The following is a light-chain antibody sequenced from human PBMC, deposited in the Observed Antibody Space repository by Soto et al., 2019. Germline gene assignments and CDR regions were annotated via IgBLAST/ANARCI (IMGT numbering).Light chain of an antibody. J-gene: IGLJ3*02. CDR2: VNN. V-gene: IGLV1-40*01. Sequence: QSVLTQPPSVSGTPGQRVTISCTGSSSNIGAGYDVHWYQQLPGTAPKLLIFVNNNRPSGVPDRFCGSRSGTSAPLAITGLRAGDEADYYCQSYDSSLGGLVFGGGTKLTFL. CDR1: SSNIGAGYD. CDR3: QSYDSSLGGLV.